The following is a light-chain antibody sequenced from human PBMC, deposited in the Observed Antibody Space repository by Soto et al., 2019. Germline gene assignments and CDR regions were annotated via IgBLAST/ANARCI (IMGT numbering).Light chain of an antibody. CDR1: QSVSNNY. Sequence: EGVLRHSHVTLSLSPEERATRSGMASQSVSNNYLAWYQQKPGQAPRLLIYGASNRATGIPARFSASGSGTDFTLTITSLEPEDFAVYYCQHRSNWPGTWTFGQGTKVDIK. CDR2: GAS. CDR3: QHRSNWPGTWT. J-gene: IGKJ1*01. V-gene: IGKV3-11*01.